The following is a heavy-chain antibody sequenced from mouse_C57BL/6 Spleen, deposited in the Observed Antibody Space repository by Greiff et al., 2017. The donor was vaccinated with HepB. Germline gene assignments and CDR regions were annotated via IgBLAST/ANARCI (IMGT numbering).Heavy chain of an antibody. CDR1: GYSITSGYD. J-gene: IGHJ4*01. Sequence: VQLQQSGPSMVKPSQSLSLTCTVTGYSITSGYDWHWIRHFPGNKLEWMGYISYSGSTNYNPSLKSRISITHDTSKNHFFLKLNSVTTEDTATYYCATVVAPYAMDYWGQGTSVTVSS. CDR3: ATVVAPYAMDY. CDR2: ISYSGST. V-gene: IGHV3-1*01. D-gene: IGHD1-1*01.